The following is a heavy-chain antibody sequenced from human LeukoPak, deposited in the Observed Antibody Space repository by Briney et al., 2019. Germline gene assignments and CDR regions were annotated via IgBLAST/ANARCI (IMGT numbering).Heavy chain of an antibody. J-gene: IGHJ4*02. D-gene: IGHD4-17*01. CDR3: TRGLSANGDYGY. Sequence: GGSLRLSCTASGFTFGDYGMSWVRQAPGKGLGWVGFIRSKGYGGTTEYAASVKGRFTISRDDSKSIAYLQMNSLKTEDTAVYYCTRGLSANGDYGYWGQGTLVTVSS. CDR1: GFTFGDYG. V-gene: IGHV3-49*04. CDR2: IRSKGYGGTT.